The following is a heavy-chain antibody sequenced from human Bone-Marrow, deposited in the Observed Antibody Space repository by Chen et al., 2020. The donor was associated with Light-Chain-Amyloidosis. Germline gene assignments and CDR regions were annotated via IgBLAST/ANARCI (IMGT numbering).Heavy chain of an antibody. CDR1: XGXXXXGDYY. V-gene: IGHV4-61*08. Sequence: QVQLQESGPGLVXXSETXXXXXXXSXGXXXXGDYYWSWIRQPPGKGLEWIGYIYYSGATTYNPSLKSRVSISVDTSKNQFSLKLXXXXXXXXAVXXXARDRRRGRITFSFDVWGQGTMVIVSS. J-gene: IGHJ3*01. CDR2: IYYSGAT. D-gene: IGHD3-16*01. CDR3: ARDRRRGRITFSFDV.